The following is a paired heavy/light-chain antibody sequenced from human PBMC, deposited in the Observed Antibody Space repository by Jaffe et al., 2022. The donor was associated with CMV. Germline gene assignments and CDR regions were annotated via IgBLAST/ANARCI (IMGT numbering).Light chain of an antibody. Sequence: DIQMTQSPSTLSASVGDRVTITCRASQSISSWLAWYQQKPGKAPKLLIYKASTLESGVPSRFSGSGSGTEFTLTISSLQPDDFATYYCQQYDSYWTFGQGTKVEIK. J-gene: IGKJ1*01. CDR2: KAS. CDR3: QQYDSYWT. V-gene: IGKV1-5*03. CDR1: QSISSW.
Heavy chain of an antibody. Sequence: QLQLQESGPGLVKPSETLSLTCTVSGGSISSSSHYWGWIRQPPGKGLEWIGTVYYSGRTYDNPSLKSRITISVDRSKNKFSLELSSVTAADTAVYYCATHYSSDFPYYFDYWGQGTLVTVSS. CDR2: VYYSGRT. J-gene: IGHJ4*02. D-gene: IGHD6-19*01. CDR1: GGSISSSSHY. CDR3: ATHYSSDFPYYFDY. V-gene: IGHV4-39*01.